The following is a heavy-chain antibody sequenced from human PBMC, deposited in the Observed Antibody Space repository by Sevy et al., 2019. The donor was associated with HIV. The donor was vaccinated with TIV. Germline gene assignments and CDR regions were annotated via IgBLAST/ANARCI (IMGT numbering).Heavy chain of an antibody. Sequence: GGSLRLSCAASGFPFSIYSMNWVRQAPGKGLEWVSPIRSSSSTIYYADSVKGRFTISRDNAKNSLYLQMNSLRDEDTAVYYCARAGGASDIVCFDYWGQGMLVTVSS. CDR1: GFPFSIYS. V-gene: IGHV3-48*02. CDR2: IRSSSSTI. J-gene: IGHJ4*02. D-gene: IGHD5-12*01. CDR3: ARAGGASDIVCFDY.